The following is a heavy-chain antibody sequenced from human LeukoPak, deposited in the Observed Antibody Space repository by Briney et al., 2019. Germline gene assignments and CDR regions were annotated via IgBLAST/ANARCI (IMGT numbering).Heavy chain of an antibody. CDR2: ISDSSSTI. J-gene: IGHJ4*02. Sequence: GGSLRLSCAASGFRFSDYYMSWIRQAPGKGLEWVSDISDSSSTIHYADSVNGRFTISRDNAKNSLYLQMNSLRAEDTAVYCCARERGYGSGTFDYWGQGIQVTTSS. CDR3: ARERGYGSGTFDY. CDR1: GFRFSDYY. D-gene: IGHD3-10*01. V-gene: IGHV3-11*01.